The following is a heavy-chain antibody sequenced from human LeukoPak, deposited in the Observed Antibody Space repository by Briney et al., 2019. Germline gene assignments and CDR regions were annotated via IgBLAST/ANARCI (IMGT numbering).Heavy chain of an antibody. V-gene: IGHV3-13*01. CDR1: GFTFSSYD. CDR2: IGTAGDT. CDR3: ASFMSPHDAFDI. J-gene: IGHJ3*02. Sequence: GGSLRLSCAASGFTFSSYDMHWVRQATGKGLEWVSAIGTAGDTYYPGSVKGRFTISRDNAKNSLYLQMNSLRAEDTAVYYCASFMSPHDAFDIWGQGTMVTVSS.